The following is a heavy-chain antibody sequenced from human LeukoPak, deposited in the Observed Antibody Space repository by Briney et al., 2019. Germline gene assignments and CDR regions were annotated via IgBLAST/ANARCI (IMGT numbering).Heavy chain of an antibody. V-gene: IGHV3-23*01. D-gene: IGHD2-2*01. CDR1: GFTFSTYA. J-gene: IGHJ4*02. CDR3: AKRPDCSTTNCFRFEY. CDR2: INGDGGST. Sequence: GGSLRLSCAASGFTFSTYAMSWVRQAPGQGLEWVSSINGDGGSTYYSESVKGRFTVYRDNSKNTLYLQMDSLRAEDTAVYYCAKRPDCSTTNCFRFEYWGQGTLVTVSS.